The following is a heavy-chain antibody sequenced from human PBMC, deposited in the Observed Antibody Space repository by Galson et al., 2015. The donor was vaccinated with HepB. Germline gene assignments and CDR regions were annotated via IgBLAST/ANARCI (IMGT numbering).Heavy chain of an antibody. Sequence: LVKVSCKASGYTFTSYDINWVRQASGQGLEWMGWMNPNSGNTGYAQKFQGRVTMTRNTSISTAYMELSSLRSEDTAVYYCARWAIAGGAFDIWGQGTMVTVSS. CDR1: GYTFTSYD. CDR3: ARWAIAGGAFDI. V-gene: IGHV1-8*01. D-gene: IGHD1-14*01. J-gene: IGHJ3*02. CDR2: MNPNSGNT.